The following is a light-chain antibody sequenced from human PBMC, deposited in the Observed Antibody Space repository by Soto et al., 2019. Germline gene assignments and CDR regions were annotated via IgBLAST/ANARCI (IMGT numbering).Light chain of an antibody. J-gene: IGLJ2*01. V-gene: IGLV2-23*01. CDR1: SNDVGTCNL. CDR3: CSYGRSVV. CDR2: EAS. Sequence: QSALTQPASVSGSPGQSITISCTGISNDVGTCNLVSWYQHHPGKAPKLIIYEASKRPSGVPNRFSGSKSGNTASLTISGLHAEDEADYYCCSYGRSVVFGGGTKVTVL.